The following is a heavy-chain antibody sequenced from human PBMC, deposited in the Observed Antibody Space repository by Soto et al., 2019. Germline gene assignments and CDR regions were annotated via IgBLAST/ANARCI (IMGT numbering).Heavy chain of an antibody. CDR2: IYNNGDT. V-gene: IGHV4-39*01. CDR1: GGSIITSVHC. CDR3: ARLQRPGTFDY. J-gene: IGHJ4*02. Sequence: PSETLSLTCTVSGGSIITSVHCWAWIRQPPGKGLEWMGTIYNNGDTYYNSSLKGQITMFVDTSKNVFSLRLTSVTALDTAVYYCARLQRPGTFDYWGLGTLVTVSS. D-gene: IGHD1-1*01.